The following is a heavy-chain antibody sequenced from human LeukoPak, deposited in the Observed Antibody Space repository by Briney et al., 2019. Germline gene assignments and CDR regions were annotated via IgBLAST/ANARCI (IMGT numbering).Heavy chain of an antibody. CDR2: IYSGGST. Sequence: PGGSLRLSCAASGFTVSSTYMSWVRQAPGKGLKWVSVIYSGGSTYYADSVKGRFTISRDNSKNTLYLQMNSLRAEDTAVYYCASPEMARDGTYAMDVWGQGTTVTVSS. CDR1: GFTVSSTY. D-gene: IGHD5-24*01. CDR3: ASPEMARDGTYAMDV. V-gene: IGHV3-53*01. J-gene: IGHJ6*02.